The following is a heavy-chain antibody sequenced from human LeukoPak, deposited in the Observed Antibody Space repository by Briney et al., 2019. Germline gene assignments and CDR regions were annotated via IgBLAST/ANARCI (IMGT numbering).Heavy chain of an antibody. V-gene: IGHV4-59*01. Sequence: SETLSLTCTVSGGSISSYYWTWIRQPPGKGLEWIGCVFYNGATNYNPSLKSRVTISVDTSKNQFSLKLTSVSAADSAVYYCAREIPDPHGGDGTPFDYWGQGTLVTVSS. J-gene: IGHJ4*02. CDR1: GGSISSYY. D-gene: IGHD2-21*02. CDR2: VFYNGAT. CDR3: AREIPDPHGGDGTPFDY.